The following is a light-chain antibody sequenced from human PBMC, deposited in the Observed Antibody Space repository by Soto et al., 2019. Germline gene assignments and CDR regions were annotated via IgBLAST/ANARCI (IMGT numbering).Light chain of an antibody. Sequence: IQLTQSPSSLSASVGDRVTITCRASQGISSYLAWYQQKPGKAPKLLIYAASTLQSEVPSRFSGSGSGTDVTLTISSLQPEDFATYYCQQLNSYPRTFGQGTKVEIK. CDR3: QQLNSYPRT. J-gene: IGKJ1*01. V-gene: IGKV1-9*01. CDR1: QGISSY. CDR2: AAS.